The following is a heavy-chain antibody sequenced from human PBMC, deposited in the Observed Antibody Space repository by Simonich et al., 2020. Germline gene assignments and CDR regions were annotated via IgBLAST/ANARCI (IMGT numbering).Heavy chain of an antibody. J-gene: IGHJ3*02. CDR2: IKSKTDGGKT. D-gene: IGHD2-21*02. Sequence: EVQLVESGGGLVKPGGSLRLSCAASGFTFSNAWMSWVRQAPGKGLEWVGRIKSKTDGGKTDYAAPVKGRFTISRDDSKNTLYLQMNSLKTEDTAVYYCTTGWYGGNSGAFDIWGQGTMVTVSS. CDR1: GFTFSNAW. CDR3: TTGWYGGNSGAFDI. V-gene: IGHV3-15*01.